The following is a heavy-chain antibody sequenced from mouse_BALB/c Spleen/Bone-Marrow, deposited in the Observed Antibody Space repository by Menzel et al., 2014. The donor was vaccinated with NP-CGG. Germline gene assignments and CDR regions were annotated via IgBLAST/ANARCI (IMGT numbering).Heavy chain of an antibody. Sequence: EVKLVESGGGLVKPGGSLKLSCAASGFTFSSYAMSWVRQTPEKRLEWVASINSGDSNYYPDSVKGRFTISRDNARNILNLQMSSLRSEDTAMYYCARSTMITTGNYFDYWGQGTTLTVSS. D-gene: IGHD2-4*01. J-gene: IGHJ2*01. CDR1: GFTFSSYA. V-gene: IGHV5-6-5*01. CDR2: INSGDSN. CDR3: ARSTMITTGNYFDY.